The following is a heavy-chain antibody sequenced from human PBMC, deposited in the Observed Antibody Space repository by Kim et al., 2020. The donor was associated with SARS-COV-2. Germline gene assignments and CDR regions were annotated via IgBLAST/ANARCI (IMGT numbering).Heavy chain of an antibody. V-gene: IGHV7-4-1*02. Sequence: ASVKVSCQASGYSFTTYAMNWVRQAPGQGLEWMGWININTGHPTYAQGFTGRFVFSLDTSVSTAYLRISSLKPEDTAVYYCATERAPVTRMAIAAAGTFDYWGQGTLVTVSS. CDR1: GYSFTTYA. CDR2: ININTGHP. CDR3: ATERAPVTRMAIAAAGTFDY. J-gene: IGHJ4*02. D-gene: IGHD6-13*01.